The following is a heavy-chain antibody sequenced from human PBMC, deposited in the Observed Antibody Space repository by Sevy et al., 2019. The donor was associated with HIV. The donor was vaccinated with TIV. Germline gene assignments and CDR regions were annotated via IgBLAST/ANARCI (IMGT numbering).Heavy chain of an antibody. CDR3: ARPYTSGWYGGWDY. V-gene: IGHV4-59*01. D-gene: IGHD6-19*01. CDR2: IYDSGST. J-gene: IGHJ4*02. Sequence: SETLSLTCTVSGGSISSYYWSWIRQPPGKGLEWFGYIYDSGSTNYNPSLQSRVTISVDTSKNQFSLNLRSVTAADTAVYFCARPYTSGWYGGWDYWGQGTLVTVSS. CDR1: GGSISSYY.